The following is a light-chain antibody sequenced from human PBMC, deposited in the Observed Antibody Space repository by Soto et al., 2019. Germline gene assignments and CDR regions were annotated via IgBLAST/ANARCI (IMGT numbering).Light chain of an antibody. CDR3: QQYGGSRWT. Sequence: EIVLTQSPGTLSLSPGERATLSCRASQSVSSTYLAWYQQKPGQAPRLLIYGASNRATGIPDRFSGSGSGTTSTLTISRLRPENFAVYYCQQYGGSRWTFGQGTRVDI. V-gene: IGKV3-20*01. CDR1: QSVSSTY. J-gene: IGKJ1*01. CDR2: GAS.